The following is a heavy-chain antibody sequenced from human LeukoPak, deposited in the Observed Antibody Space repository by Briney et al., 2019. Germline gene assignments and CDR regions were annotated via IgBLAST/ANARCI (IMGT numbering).Heavy chain of an antibody. V-gene: IGHV3-66*01. CDR1: GFPVSTNY. D-gene: IGHD7-27*01. Sequence: GGSVRLSCAASGFPVSTNYMSWVRQAPGKGLEWGSGIYSGGSTYYADSVKGRFTISRDNSKNTLYLQMNSLRAEDTAVHYCARVLTGDQFGAFDIWGQGTMVTVSS. CDR3: ARVLTGDQFGAFDI. CDR2: IYSGGST. J-gene: IGHJ3*02.